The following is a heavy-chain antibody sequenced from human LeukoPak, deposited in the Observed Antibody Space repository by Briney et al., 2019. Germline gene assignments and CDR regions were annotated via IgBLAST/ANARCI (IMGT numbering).Heavy chain of an antibody. Sequence: PGGSLRLSCAASGFIFSDHYMSWIRQAPGKGLEWVSYISTSDSYTNYADSVKGRFTISRDNAKNSLYLQMNSLRADDTAMYYRAKEGYSGYYAFDIWGQGTMVTVSS. V-gene: IGHV3-11*05. CDR3: AKEGYSGYYAFDI. J-gene: IGHJ3*02. D-gene: IGHD5-12*01. CDR1: GFIFSDHY. CDR2: ISTSDSYT.